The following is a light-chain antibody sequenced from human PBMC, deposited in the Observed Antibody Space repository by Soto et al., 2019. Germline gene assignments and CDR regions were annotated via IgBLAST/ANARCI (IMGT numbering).Light chain of an antibody. CDR2: EVS. V-gene: IGLV2-14*01. J-gene: IGLJ1*01. CDR3: SSFTISSTLYV. CDR1: SGDVGGYNY. Sequence: QSALTQPASVSGSPGQAITISCTRSSGDVGGYNYVSWYQQHQGKAPKLMIYEVSNRPSGVSNRFSGSKSGSTASLTISGLQAEDEADYYCSSFTISSTLYVFGTGTKVTVL.